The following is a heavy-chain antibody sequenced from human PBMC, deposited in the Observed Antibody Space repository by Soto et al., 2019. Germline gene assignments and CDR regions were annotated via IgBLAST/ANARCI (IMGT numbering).Heavy chain of an antibody. CDR1: GFTFSSYG. CDR3: ARECAGYSSGWYQRGGFDS. CDR2: IWYDGSNK. D-gene: IGHD6-19*01. V-gene: IGHV3-33*01. J-gene: IGHJ4*02. Sequence: QVQLVESGGGVVQPGRSLRLSCAASGFTFSSYGMHWVRQAPGKGLEWVAVIWYDGSNKYYEDSVKGRFTTSRDNSKNTLYLQTNSLRAEDTAVYYCARECAGYSSGWYQRGGFDSWGQGTLVTVSS.